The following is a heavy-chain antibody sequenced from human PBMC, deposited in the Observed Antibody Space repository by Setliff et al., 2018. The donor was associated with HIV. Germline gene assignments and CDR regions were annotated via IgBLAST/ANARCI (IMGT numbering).Heavy chain of an antibody. J-gene: IGHJ3*02. CDR1: GYSFTSDY. CDR3: ARSSPLYSRSFDAFDI. V-gene: IGHV1-46*01. D-gene: IGHD6-6*01. Sequence: VASVKVSCKASGYSFTSDYMHWVRQAPGQGLEWMGIINPTGGSTYYAQKFQGRVTLTRDASTSTVYVELSSLRSEDTAVYYCARSSPLYSRSFDAFDIWGQGTMVTVSS. CDR2: INPTGGST.